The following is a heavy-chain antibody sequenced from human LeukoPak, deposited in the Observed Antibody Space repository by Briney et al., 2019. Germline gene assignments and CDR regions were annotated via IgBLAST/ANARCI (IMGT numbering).Heavy chain of an antibody. CDR2: INPSAGST. V-gene: IGHV1-46*01. D-gene: IGHD2-21*01. J-gene: IGHJ3*01. Sequence: ASVKVSCKASGYTFTNYYLHWVRQVPGQGLEWMGIINPSAGSTTYAQKFQGRVTMTRDTSVSTVYMQLSSLRSEDTAVYYCARDGAAVVVLAISAFDVWGQGTMVTVSS. CDR3: ARDGAAVVVLAISAFDV. CDR1: GYTFTNYY.